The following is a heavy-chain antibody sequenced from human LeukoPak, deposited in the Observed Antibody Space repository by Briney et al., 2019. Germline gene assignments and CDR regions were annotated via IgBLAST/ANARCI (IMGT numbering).Heavy chain of an antibody. J-gene: IGHJ4*02. V-gene: IGHV4-59*01. CDR1: GGSISSYY. CDR2: IYYSGST. Sequence: SETPSLTCTVSGGSISSYYLSWIRLPRGKGLEWIGYIYYSGSTNYNPSLKSRVTISVDTSKNQFSLKLSSVTAADTAVYYCAGPGETGTTSDCWGQGTLVTVSS. D-gene: IGHD1-1*01. CDR3: AGPGETGTTSDC.